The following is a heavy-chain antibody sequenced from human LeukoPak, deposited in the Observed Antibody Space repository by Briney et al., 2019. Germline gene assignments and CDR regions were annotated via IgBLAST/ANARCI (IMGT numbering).Heavy chain of an antibody. CDR1: GFTFSSYS. V-gene: IGHV3-21*01. CDR2: ISSISSYI. D-gene: IGHD1-1*01. CDR3: AKGPPREGTGNAFDI. Sequence: GGSLRLSCAASGFTFSSYSMNWVRQAPGKGLEWVSSISSISSYIYYADSVKGRFTISRDNAKNTLYLQMNSLRAEDTAVYYCAKGPPREGTGNAFDIWGQGTMVTVSS. J-gene: IGHJ3*02.